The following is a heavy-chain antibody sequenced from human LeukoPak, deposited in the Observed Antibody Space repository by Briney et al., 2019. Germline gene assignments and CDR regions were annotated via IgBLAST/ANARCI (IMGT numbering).Heavy chain of an antibody. D-gene: IGHD2-15*01. Sequence: TGRSLRLSCAASGFTFSSYVMHWVRQAPGKGLEWVAIISYDGSNEYYADSVKGRFTISRDNSKNTLYLQMNSLRAEDTAVYYCARDIDCSGGSCYSSTFDYWGQGTLVTVSS. J-gene: IGHJ4*02. V-gene: IGHV3-30*04. CDR3: ARDIDCSGGSCYSSTFDY. CDR1: GFTFSSYV. CDR2: ISYDGSNE.